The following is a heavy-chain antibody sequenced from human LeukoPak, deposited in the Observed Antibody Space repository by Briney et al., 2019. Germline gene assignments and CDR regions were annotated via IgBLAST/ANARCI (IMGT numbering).Heavy chain of an antibody. Sequence: PSETLSLTCTVSGGSLRSXXXXXXRQXPXXXXXXXXXIYYTGXTNYNPSLXXXXXXXIDTSRSHFSLRLSSVTAADTAVYYCARNFGSSGYGSGSFHPWGQGTLVTVSS. CDR1: GGSLRSXX. CDR3: ARNFGSSGYGSGSFHP. D-gene: IGHD3-10*01. CDR2: IYYTGXT. J-gene: IGHJ4*02. V-gene: IGHV4-59*01.